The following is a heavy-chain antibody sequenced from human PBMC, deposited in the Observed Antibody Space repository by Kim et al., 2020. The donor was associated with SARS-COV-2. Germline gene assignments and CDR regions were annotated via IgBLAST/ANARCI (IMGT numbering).Heavy chain of an antibody. V-gene: IGHV1-18*01. CDR2: ISAYNGNT. Sequence: ASVKVSCKASGYTFTSYGISWVRQAPGQGLEWMGWISAYNGNTNYAQKLQGRVTMTTDTSTSTAYMELRSLRSDDTAVYYCARDFWEYQRQGWFDPWGQGTLVTVSS. J-gene: IGHJ5*02. CDR1: GYTFTSYG. CDR3: ARDFWEYQRQGWFDP. D-gene: IGHD2-2*01.